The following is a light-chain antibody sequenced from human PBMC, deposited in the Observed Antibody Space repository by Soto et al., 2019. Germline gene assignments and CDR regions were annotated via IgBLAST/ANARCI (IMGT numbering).Light chain of an antibody. CDR2: ATS. Sequence: DIQMTQSPSSLSASVGDRVTITCRATQGISNFLAWYQQIPGKVPKLLIYATSTLQSGVPSRFSGSGSGTDFTLTISSLQPEDVATYYCQKYNSAPWTFGQGTKVEIK. CDR1: QGISNF. V-gene: IGKV1-27*01. J-gene: IGKJ1*01. CDR3: QKYNSAPWT.